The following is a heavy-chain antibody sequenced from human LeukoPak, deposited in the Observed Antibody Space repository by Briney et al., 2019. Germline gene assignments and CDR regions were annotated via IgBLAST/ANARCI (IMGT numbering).Heavy chain of an antibody. J-gene: IGHJ2*01. Sequence: PGRSLRLSCAASGFTFSNYGMHWVRQAPGKGLEWVAVIWYDGSNKYYADSVKGRFTISRDNSKNTLYLQMNSLRAEDTAVYYCARDLRWSHYWYFDLWGRGTLVTVSS. CDR1: GFTFSNYG. D-gene: IGHD2-15*01. V-gene: IGHV3-33*08. CDR3: ARDLRWSHYWYFDL. CDR2: IWYDGSNK.